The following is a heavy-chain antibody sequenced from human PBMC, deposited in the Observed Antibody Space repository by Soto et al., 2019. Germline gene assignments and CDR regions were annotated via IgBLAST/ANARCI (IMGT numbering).Heavy chain of an antibody. CDR2: IYHSGSS. Sequence: SETLSLTCAVSYYSISSGYYWGWIRQPPGKGLEWIGSIYHSGSSYYNPSLKRRVTISVDTSKNQFSLKLSSVTAADTAVYYCARGQGDGYNYYFDYWGQGTLVTVSS. CDR1: YYSISSGYY. V-gene: IGHV4-38-2*01. CDR3: ARGQGDGYNYYFDY. D-gene: IGHD1-1*01. J-gene: IGHJ4*02.